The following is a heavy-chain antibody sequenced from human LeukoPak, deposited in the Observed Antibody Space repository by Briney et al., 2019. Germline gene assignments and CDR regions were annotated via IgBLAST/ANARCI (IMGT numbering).Heavy chain of an antibody. Sequence: GGSLRLSCAASGFTFSSYAMSWVRQAPGKGLEWVSAISGSGGSTYHADAVKGRFTISRDNSKSTLYLQMNSLRAEDTAVYYCAKDMTYYYDSSGYSLDYWGQGTLVTVSS. CDR1: GFTFSSYA. CDR2: ISGSGGST. V-gene: IGHV3-23*01. D-gene: IGHD3-22*01. J-gene: IGHJ4*02. CDR3: AKDMTYYYDSSGYSLDY.